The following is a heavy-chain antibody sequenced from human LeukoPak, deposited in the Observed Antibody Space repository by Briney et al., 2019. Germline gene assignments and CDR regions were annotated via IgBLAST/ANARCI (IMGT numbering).Heavy chain of an antibody. CDR2: IRSKANSYAT. J-gene: IGHJ4*02. D-gene: IGHD3-22*01. CDR1: GFSFRGSA. Sequence: GGSLRLSCAASGFSFRGSAMPWVRQASGKGLEWVGRIRSKANSYATAYAASVKGRFTISRDDSKNTAYLQMNSLKTEDTAVYYCTSLTNYYDSSGYPLDNWGQGTLVTVSS. CDR3: TSLTNYYDSSGYPLDN. V-gene: IGHV3-73*01.